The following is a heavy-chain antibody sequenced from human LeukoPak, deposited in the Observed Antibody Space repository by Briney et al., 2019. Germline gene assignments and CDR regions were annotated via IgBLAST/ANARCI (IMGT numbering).Heavy chain of an antibody. Sequence: PGGSRRLSCAASGFTVSSNYMSWVRQAPGKGLEWVSVIYSGGSTYYADSVKGRFTISRDNSKNTLYLQMNSLRAEDTAVYYCAREYRGEYYFAYWGQGTLVTVSS. CDR3: AREYRGEYYFAY. V-gene: IGHV3-66*01. D-gene: IGHD3-10*01. CDR2: IYSGGST. CDR1: GFTVSSNY. J-gene: IGHJ4*02.